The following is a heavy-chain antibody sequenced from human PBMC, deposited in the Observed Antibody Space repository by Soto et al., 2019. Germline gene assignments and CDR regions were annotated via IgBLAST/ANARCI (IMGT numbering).Heavy chain of an antibody. V-gene: IGHV3-23*01. CDR2: ISDGGDLT. Sequence: PGGSLRLSCAASGFAFSSHPMSWVRQAPEKGLEWVAGISDGGDLTYNADSVRGRFTISRDNSRNTLYLQMNSLRAEDTAVYYCARRVIGSSHAFDIWGQGTMVTV. CDR3: ARRVIGSSHAFDI. D-gene: IGHD3-10*01. J-gene: IGHJ3*02. CDR1: GFAFSSHP.